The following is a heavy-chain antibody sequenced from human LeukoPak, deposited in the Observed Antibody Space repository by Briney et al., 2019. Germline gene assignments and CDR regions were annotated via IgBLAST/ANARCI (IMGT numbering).Heavy chain of an antibody. J-gene: IGHJ4*02. CDR1: GGSISSSSYY. CDR2: IYYSGST. V-gene: IGHV4-39*01. CDR3: ARHSYYYDSSGSYYYFDY. Sequence: SETLSLICTVSGGSISSSSYYWGWIRQPPGKGLEWIGSIYYSGSTYYNPSLKSRVTISVDTSKSQFSLKLSSVTAADAAVYYCARHSYYYDSSGSYYYFDYWGQGTLVTVSS. D-gene: IGHD3-22*01.